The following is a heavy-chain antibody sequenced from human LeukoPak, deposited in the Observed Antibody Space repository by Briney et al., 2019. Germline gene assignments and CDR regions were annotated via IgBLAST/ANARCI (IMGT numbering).Heavy chain of an antibody. Sequence: GASVKVSCKVSGYTLTELSMHWVRQAPGKGLEWMGGFDPEDGETIYAQKFQGRVTMTEDTSTDTAYMELSSLRSEDTAVYYCATSITMIVVVTKTFDYWGQGTLVTVSS. CDR3: ATSITMIVVVTKTFDY. CDR1: GYTLTELS. D-gene: IGHD3-22*01. J-gene: IGHJ4*02. CDR2: FDPEDGET. V-gene: IGHV1-24*01.